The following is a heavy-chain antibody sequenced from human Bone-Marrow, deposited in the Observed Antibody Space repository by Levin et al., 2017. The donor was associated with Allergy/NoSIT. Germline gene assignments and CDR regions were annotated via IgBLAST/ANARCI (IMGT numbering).Heavy chain of an antibody. CDR2: IYPGDSDT. Sequence: LGESLKISCKGSGYXFTSYXIAWXXXXXXKGLEWMGIIYPGDSDTRYSPSFQGQVTISADKSSTTAHLQWRSLKASDTAMYYCARVPARVTRHYLGMDVWGQGTTVIVSS. J-gene: IGHJ6*02. CDR3: ARVPARVTRHYLGMDV. CDR1: GYXFTSYX. D-gene: IGHD3-10*01. V-gene: IGHV5-51*01.